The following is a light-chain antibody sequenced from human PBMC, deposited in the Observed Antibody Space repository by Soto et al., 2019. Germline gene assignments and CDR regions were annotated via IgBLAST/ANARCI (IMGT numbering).Light chain of an antibody. J-gene: IGKJ4*01. Sequence: IQMTHSPSSLSTSVGDGVTITCRASQSISRYLSWYQHKPGKAPKLLIYDASSLESGVPSRFSGSGSGTDFTLTISSLQPEDFATYYCQQLNSYPLTFGGGTKVDIK. CDR2: DAS. CDR1: QSISRY. V-gene: IGKV1-13*02. CDR3: QQLNSYPLT.